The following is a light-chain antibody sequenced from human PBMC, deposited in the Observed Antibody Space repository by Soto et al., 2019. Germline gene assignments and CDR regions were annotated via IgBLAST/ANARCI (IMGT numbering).Light chain of an antibody. J-gene: IGKJ4*01. V-gene: IGKV3-15*01. CDR1: QSVRSN. CDR2: DAS. CDR3: QPYNNSPRT. Sequence: EVVMTQSPATLSVSPGEGAILSCRASQSVRSNLTWYRQQPGQAPSLLIYDASTRATGVPARFSGSGSGTEFTLTINSLQSEDFAVYYCQPYNNSPRTFGGGTKV.